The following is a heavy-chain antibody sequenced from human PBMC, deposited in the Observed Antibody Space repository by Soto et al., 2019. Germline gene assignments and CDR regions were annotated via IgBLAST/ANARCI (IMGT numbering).Heavy chain of an antibody. CDR1: GGSISSGGYY. D-gene: IGHD3-10*01. V-gene: IGHV4-31*03. CDR2: IYYSGST. CDR3: ARKYGSGSYHIDY. Sequence: PSETLSLTCTVSGGSISSGGYYWSWIRQHPGKGLEWIGYIYYSGSTYYNPSLKSRVTISVDTSKNQFSLKLSSVTAADTAVYYCARKYGSGSYHIDYWGQGTLVTVSS. J-gene: IGHJ4*02.